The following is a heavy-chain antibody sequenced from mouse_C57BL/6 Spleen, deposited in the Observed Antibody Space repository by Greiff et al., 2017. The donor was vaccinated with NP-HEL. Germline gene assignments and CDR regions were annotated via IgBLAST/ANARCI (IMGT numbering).Heavy chain of an antibody. J-gene: IGHJ1*03. CDR1: GYTFTSYW. Sequence: QVQLQQSGAELVMPGASVKLSCKASGYTFTSYWMHWVKQRPGQGLEWIGEIDPSDSYTNYNQKFKGKSTLTVDKSSSTAYMQLSSLTSEDSAVYYCAYTVVASFDVWGTGTPVTVSS. CDR2: IDPSDSYT. V-gene: IGHV1-69*01. CDR3: AYTVVASFDV. D-gene: IGHD1-1*01.